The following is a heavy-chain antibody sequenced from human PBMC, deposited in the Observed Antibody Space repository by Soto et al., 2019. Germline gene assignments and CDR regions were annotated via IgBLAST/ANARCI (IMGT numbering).Heavy chain of an antibody. CDR3: AKDAVRGGVYKPYVFDS. CDR1: GFTLSSYV. D-gene: IGHD3-10*02. Sequence: EVQLLDSGGGLVQPGGSLRLSCAASGFTLSSYVMTWVRQAPGKGLEWVSTITGSGGSTYYADSVKGRFTISRDNSKNRLYLQLNSLRAEDTAVYYCAKDAVRGGVYKPYVFDSWGQGMLVTVSS. V-gene: IGHV3-23*01. J-gene: IGHJ4*02. CDR2: ITGSGGST.